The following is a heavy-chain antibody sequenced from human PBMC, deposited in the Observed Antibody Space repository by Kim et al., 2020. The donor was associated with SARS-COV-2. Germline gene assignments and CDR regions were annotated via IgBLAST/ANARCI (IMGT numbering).Heavy chain of an antibody. D-gene: IGHD4-4*01. CDR2: IRSKADGGST. J-gene: IGHJ6*02. CDR3: TGFGAVYRSAGDYYYGMDV. Sequence: GGSLRLSCTASGFTFGVYAMSWVRQAPGKGLEWVGFIRSKADGGSTAYAATVKGRFTISREETKSIAYLHKNSLKTEVTADYYCTGFGAVYRSAGDYYYGMDVWGQGTTVTVSS. V-gene: IGHV3-49*04. CDR1: GFTFGVYA.